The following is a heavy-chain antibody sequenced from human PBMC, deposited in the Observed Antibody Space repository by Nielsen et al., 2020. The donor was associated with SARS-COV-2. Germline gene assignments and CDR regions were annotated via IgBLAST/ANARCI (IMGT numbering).Heavy chain of an antibody. V-gene: IGHV4-31*03. Sequence: SETLSLTCTVSGGSISSGGYYWSWIRQHPGKGLEWIGYIYYSGSTYYNPSLKGRVTISVDTSKNQFSLKLSSVTAADTAVYYCARDRPLGYCSSTSCRRYMDVWGKGSTVTASS. CDR2: IYYSGST. D-gene: IGHD2-2*01. J-gene: IGHJ6*03. CDR3: ARDRPLGYCSSTSCRRYMDV. CDR1: GGSISSGGYY.